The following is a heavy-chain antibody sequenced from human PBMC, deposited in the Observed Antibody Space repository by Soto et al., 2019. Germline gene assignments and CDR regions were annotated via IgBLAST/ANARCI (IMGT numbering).Heavy chain of an antibody. J-gene: IGHJ5*02. V-gene: IGHV1-2*02. CDR1: GFSFTGYY. CDR2: INAHSGGT. CDR3: AEDITRQLAYWVDP. Sequence: QVQLVQPGAAVKKPGASVKVSCKASGFSFTGYYIHWLRQAPGQGLEWMGWINAHSGGTEYAQKVQGRVNLTKDTSIASAYLTLTSLTADDTALYYCAEDITRQLAYWVDPWGQGTQVTVSA. D-gene: IGHD6-6*01.